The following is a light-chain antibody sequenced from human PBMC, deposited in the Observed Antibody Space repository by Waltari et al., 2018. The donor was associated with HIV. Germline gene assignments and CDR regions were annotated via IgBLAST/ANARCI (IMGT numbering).Light chain of an antibody. CDR2: EAS. CDR3: QQYHTYPRT. Sequence: DIQMTQSPSTLSASVGDRVTISCRASQTISTWLAWYQQKPGKAPRFLIYEASSLESGVPSRFSGSGSGTEFTLTISSLQPDDFATYCQQYHTYPRTFGQGTKVDIK. V-gene: IGKV1-5*03. J-gene: IGKJ1*01. CDR1: QTISTW.